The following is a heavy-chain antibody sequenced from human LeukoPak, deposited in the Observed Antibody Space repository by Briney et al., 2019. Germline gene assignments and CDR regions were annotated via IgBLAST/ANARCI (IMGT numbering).Heavy chain of an antibody. V-gene: IGHV3-74*01. CDR3: ARDLDGYRSGNGA. D-gene: IGHD5-12*01. CDR2: INTDGSSR. Sequence: PGGSVRLSCAATGFTFSNYRMHWVRQAPGKGLVWVSSINTDGSSRDYADSVKGRFTISRDNAKNTLYLQMNSLRAEDTAVYYCARDLDGYRSGNGAWGQGTLVTVSS. CDR1: GFTFSNYR. J-gene: IGHJ5*02.